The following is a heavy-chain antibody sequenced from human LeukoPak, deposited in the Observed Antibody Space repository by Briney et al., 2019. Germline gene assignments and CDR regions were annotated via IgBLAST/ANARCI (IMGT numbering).Heavy chain of an antibody. CDR1: GLTFSSYA. V-gene: IGHV3-23*01. Sequence: PGGSLRLSCAASGLTFSSYAMSWVRQAPGKGLEWVSAIGHSGHTTYYADSVKGRFTISRDNSKNTLYLQMNGVRAEGTAVYYCAKTNVKYCSRGSCFDAFGIWGQGTMVTVSS. D-gene: IGHD2-15*01. CDR2: IGHSGHTT. J-gene: IGHJ3*02. CDR3: AKTNVKYCSRGSCFDAFGI.